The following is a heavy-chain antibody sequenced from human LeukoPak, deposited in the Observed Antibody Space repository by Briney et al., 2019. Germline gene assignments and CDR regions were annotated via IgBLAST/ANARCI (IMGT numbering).Heavy chain of an antibody. V-gene: IGHV1-46*01. CDR3: ARENHYYGSGSRRNWFDP. D-gene: IGHD3-10*01. Sequence: ASVKVSCKASGYTFTSYYMHWVRQAPGQGLEWMGIINPSGGSTSYAQKFQGRVTMTRDTSTGTVYMELSSLRSEDTAVYYCARENHYYGSGSRRNWFDPWGQGTLVTVSS. J-gene: IGHJ5*02. CDR2: INPSGGST. CDR1: GYTFTSYY.